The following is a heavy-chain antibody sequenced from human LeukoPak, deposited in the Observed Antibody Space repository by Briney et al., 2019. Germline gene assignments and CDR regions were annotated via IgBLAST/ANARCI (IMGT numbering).Heavy chain of an antibody. V-gene: IGHV4-61*02. CDR1: GGSISSGGYY. CDR3: ARGLDYYDSSGYYPFDY. Sequence: SQTLSLTCTVSGGSISSGGYYWSWIRQPAGKGLEWIGRIYTSGSTNYNPSLKSRVTMSVDTSKNQFSLKLSSVTAADTAVYYCARGLDYYDSSGYYPFDYWGQGTLVTVSS. J-gene: IGHJ4*02. D-gene: IGHD3-22*01. CDR2: IYTSGST.